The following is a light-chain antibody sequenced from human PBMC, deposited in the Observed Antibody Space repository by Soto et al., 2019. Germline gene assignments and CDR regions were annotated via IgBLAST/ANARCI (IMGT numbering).Light chain of an antibody. CDR2: KVS. CDR3: IQGTYWPPRT. J-gene: IGKJ1*01. V-gene: IGKV2-30*01. Sequence: DVVMTQSPLSLPVTLGQPASISCRSSQSLLYSDGNTYLSWFQQRPGQSPRRLIYKVSIRDSGVPDRFSGSGACTDFTLKITRVEDEDVGVYYCIQGTYWPPRTFGQGTKVEIK. CDR1: QSLLYSDGNTY.